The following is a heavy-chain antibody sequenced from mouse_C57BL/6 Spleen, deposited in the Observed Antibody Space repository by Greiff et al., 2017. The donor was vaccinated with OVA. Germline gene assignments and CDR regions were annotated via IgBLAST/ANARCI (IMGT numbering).Heavy chain of an antibody. CDR2: IHHSDSDT. J-gene: IGHJ4*01. CDR3: AIVGPNNWEDAMDY. CDR1: GYTFTSYW. D-gene: IGHD4-1*01. Sequence: VQLQQPGAELVKPGASVKVSCKASGYTFTSYWMHWVKQRPGQGLEWIGRIHHSDSDTNYNQKFKGKATLTVDKSSSTAYMQLSSLTSEDSAVYYCAIVGPNNWEDAMDYWGQGTSVTVSS. V-gene: IGHV1-74*01.